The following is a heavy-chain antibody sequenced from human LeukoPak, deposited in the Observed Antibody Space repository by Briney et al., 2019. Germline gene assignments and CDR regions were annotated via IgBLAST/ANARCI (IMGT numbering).Heavy chain of an antibody. D-gene: IGHD3-22*01. CDR2: IWYDGSNK. CDR3: AKGTYYYDSSGYNRFDY. Sequence: PGGSMRLASAASGFTFSSYGMHWVRQAPGKGLEWVAVIWYDGSNKYYADSVKCRFTISRDNSKNTLYLQMNSLRAEDTAVYYCAKGTYYYDSSGYNRFDYWGQGTLVTVSS. J-gene: IGHJ4*02. V-gene: IGHV3-33*06. CDR1: GFTFSSYG.